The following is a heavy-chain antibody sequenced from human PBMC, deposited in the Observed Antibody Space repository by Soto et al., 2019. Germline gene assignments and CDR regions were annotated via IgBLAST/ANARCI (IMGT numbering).Heavy chain of an antibody. Sequence: ASVKVSCKASGYTFTIYYMHWVRQAPGQGLEWMGIINPSGGSTSYAQKFQGRVTMTRDTSTSTVYMELSSLRSEDTAVYYCAREIGVTIFGVVIGGAFDIWGQGTMVTVSS. V-gene: IGHV1-46*03. J-gene: IGHJ3*02. D-gene: IGHD3-3*01. CDR1: GYTFTIYY. CDR2: INPSGGST. CDR3: AREIGVTIFGVVIGGAFDI.